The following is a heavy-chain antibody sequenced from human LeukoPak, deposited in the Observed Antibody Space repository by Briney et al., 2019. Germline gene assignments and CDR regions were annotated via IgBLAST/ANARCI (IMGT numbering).Heavy chain of an antibody. CDR2: ISSSSSYT. V-gene: IGHV3-11*05. D-gene: IGHD3-10*01. J-gene: IGHJ4*02. Sequence: GGSLRLSCAASGFTFSDYYMSWIRQAPGKGLEWVSYISSSSSYTNYADSVKGRFTISRDNAKNSLYLQMNSLRAEDTAVYSCARDRPYYYGSGSRLYYFDYWGQGTLVTVSS. CDR1: GFTFSDYY. CDR3: ARDRPYYYGSGSRLYYFDY.